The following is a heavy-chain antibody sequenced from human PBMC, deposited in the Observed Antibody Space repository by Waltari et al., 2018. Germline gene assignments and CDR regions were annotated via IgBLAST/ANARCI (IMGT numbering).Heavy chain of an antibody. D-gene: IGHD3-10*01. CDR2: ISRRESA. CDR3: AREGRGQDAFDI. Sequence: QLQLQESGPGLVKPSETLFLTCNVSGGSISDTSYFWGWVRQPPGKGLEWIGSISRRESALYKSSLTSRATISFDNAKNQLDLKLTSLTAADTAVYYCAREGRGQDAFDIWGQGTMVTVSS. CDR1: GGSISDTSYF. J-gene: IGHJ3*02. V-gene: IGHV4-39*07.